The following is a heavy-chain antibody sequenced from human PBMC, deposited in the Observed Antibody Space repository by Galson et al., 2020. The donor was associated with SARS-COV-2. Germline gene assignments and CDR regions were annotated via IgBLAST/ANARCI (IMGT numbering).Heavy chain of an antibody. CDR2: IRQGGSET. CDR3: ARTPGRLRIFDL. V-gene: IGHV3-7*01. J-gene: IGHJ4*02. Sequence: GSLSLSCAASGFVSSDYWMNWVRQAPGRGLEWVANIRQGGSETYYMHSVKGRFTISRDNGKKSLYLQMNSLRVDDTAVYYCARTPGRLRIFDLWGQGTLVTVSS. D-gene: IGHD6-25*01. CDR1: GFVSSDYW.